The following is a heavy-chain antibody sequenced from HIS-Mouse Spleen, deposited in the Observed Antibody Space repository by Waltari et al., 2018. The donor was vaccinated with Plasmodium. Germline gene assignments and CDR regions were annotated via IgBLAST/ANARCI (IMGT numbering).Heavy chain of an antibody. Sequence: EVQLVASGGGLVQPGGSLRLSCAASGFPLSSYWMSWVRQAPGKGLEWVANIKQDGSEKYYVDSVKGRFTISRDNAKNSLYLQMNSLRAEDTAVYYCASSWYWYFDLWGRGTLVTVSS. CDR2: IKQDGSEK. D-gene: IGHD6-13*01. CDR3: ASSWYWYFDL. J-gene: IGHJ2*01. CDR1: GFPLSSYW. V-gene: IGHV3-7*01.